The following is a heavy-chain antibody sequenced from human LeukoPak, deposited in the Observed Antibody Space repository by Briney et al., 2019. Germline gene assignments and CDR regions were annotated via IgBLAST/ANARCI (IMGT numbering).Heavy chain of an antibody. CDR3: AIYRYSGPIDY. J-gene: IGHJ4*02. V-gene: IGHV1-18*04. CDR2: ISAYNGNT. D-gene: IGHD1-26*01. CDR1: GYTFTSYG. Sequence: SVNVSCKASGYTFTSYGISWVRQAPGQGLEWMGWISAYNGNTNYAQKLQGRVTMTTDTSTSTAYMELRSLRSDDTAVYYCAIYRYSGPIDYWGQGTLVTVSS.